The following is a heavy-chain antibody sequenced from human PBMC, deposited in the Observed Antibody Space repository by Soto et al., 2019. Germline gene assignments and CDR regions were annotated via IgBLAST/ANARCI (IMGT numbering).Heavy chain of an antibody. J-gene: IGHJ4*02. D-gene: IGHD3-22*01. Sequence: QVQLVESGGGVVQPGGSLRLSCAASGFRFSSFALFWVRQAPGKGLEWVALISYDGSNEYYGDSMKGRFTISRDDSKNTLYLQMNSLRPEDTALYYCARAKWFYSDSCGPSDYWGQGTLVTVSS. CDR1: GFRFSSFA. CDR2: ISYDGSNE. V-gene: IGHV3-30-3*01. CDR3: ARAKWFYSDSCGPSDY.